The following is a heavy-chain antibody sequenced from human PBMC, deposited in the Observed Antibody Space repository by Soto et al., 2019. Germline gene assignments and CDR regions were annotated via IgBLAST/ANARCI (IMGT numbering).Heavy chain of an antibody. J-gene: IGHJ4*02. V-gene: IGHV2-5*02. CDR2: IYWDDDK. CDR1: GFSLSTSRVA. D-gene: IGHD4-17*01. CDR3: SHSYYGDYAASFDY. Sequence: KESGPTVVKPTETLTLTCSFSGFSLSTSRVAVAWIRQPPGKALEWLALIYWDDDKRYSPSLKSRLTITKDTSKNQVVLTVTNMDPVDTATYYCSHSYYGDYAASFDYWGQGALVTVSS.